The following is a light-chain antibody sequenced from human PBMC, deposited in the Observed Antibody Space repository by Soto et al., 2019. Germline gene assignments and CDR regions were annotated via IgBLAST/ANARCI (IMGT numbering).Light chain of an antibody. J-gene: IGLJ3*02. CDR2: DNN. Sequence: QSVLTQPPSVSAAPGQKVTTSCSGSSSNIGHNYVSWYQQLPGTAPKLLIYDNNERPSGIPDRFSGSKSGTSATLGITGLQTGDEADYYCGTWDSSLSAGVFGGGTKVTVL. CDR1: SSNIGHNY. CDR3: GTWDSSLSAGV. V-gene: IGLV1-51*01.